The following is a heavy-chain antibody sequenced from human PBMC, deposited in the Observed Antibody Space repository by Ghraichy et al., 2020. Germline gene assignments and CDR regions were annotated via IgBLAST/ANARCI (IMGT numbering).Heavy chain of an antibody. CDR1: GYSFSAFY. CDR3: AKPAYYGSGLDALDV. D-gene: IGHD3-10*01. V-gene: IGHV1-2*06. J-gene: IGHJ3*01. Sequence: ASVKVSCKASGYSFSAFYLHWVRQAPGQGLEWMGRINPNSGDTYLAQKFQGRVTMTRDTSINTAYMEWTTLTSDDTAVFYCAKPAYYGSGLDALDVWGQGMMVIVSS. CDR2: INPNSGDT.